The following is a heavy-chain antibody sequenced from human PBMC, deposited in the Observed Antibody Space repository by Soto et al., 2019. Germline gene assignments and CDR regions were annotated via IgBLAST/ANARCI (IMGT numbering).Heavy chain of an antibody. V-gene: IGHV1-69*06. J-gene: IGHJ6*02. D-gene: IGHD6-6*01. Sequence: GASVKVSFKASGGTFSSYVISWVRQAPGQGLEWMGGIIPTFGTTKHAQDFQGRVTITADKSTSTAYMELSSLRSEDTAVYYCASHRTRVGQLVLHTYYYYGMDVWGQGTTVTVSS. CDR3: ASHRTRVGQLVLHTYYYYGMDV. CDR2: IIPTFGTT. CDR1: GGTFSSYV.